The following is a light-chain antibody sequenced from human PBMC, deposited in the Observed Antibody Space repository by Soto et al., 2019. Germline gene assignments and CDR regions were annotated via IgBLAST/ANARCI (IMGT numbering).Light chain of an antibody. CDR1: HSVLYRSDNQNY. V-gene: IGKV4-1*01. Sequence: DIVMTQSPDSLAVSLGERATINCRSSHSVLYRSDNQNYLAWYQQKPGRPPKLLFYCAATRESGVPDRFSGSGSATDFTLTISDLQAEDAAIYYCQQYYSTPFAFGPGTRVDV. CDR2: CAA. CDR3: QQYYSTPFA. J-gene: IGKJ3*01.